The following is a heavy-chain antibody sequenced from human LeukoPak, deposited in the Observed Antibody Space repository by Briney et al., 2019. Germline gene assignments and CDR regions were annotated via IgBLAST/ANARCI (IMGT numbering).Heavy chain of an antibody. CDR1: GGSISSSNYY. J-gene: IGHJ4*02. Sequence: SETLSLTCTVSGGSISSSNYYWGWIRQPPGKGLEWIGSVYYSGSTYYNPSLKSRVTISVDTSKNQFSLKLSSVTAAETAVYYCARICSTTSCHLDYWGQGTLVTVSS. V-gene: IGHV4-39*01. CDR2: VYYSGST. D-gene: IGHD2-2*01. CDR3: ARICSTTSCHLDY.